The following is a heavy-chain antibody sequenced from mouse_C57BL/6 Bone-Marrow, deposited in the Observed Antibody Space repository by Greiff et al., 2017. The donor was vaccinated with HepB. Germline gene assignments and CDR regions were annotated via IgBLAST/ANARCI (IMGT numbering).Heavy chain of an antibody. CDR2: INPSSGYT. V-gene: IGHV1-4*01. Sequence: QVQLQQSGAELARPGASVKMSCKASGYTFTSYTMHWVKQRPGQGLEWIGYINPSSGYTKYNQKFKDKATLTADKSSSTAYMQLSSLTSEDSAVYYCARYYYGSSYGYYAMDYWGQGTSVTVSS. CDR3: ARYYYGSSYGYYAMDY. J-gene: IGHJ4*01. CDR1: GYTFTSYT. D-gene: IGHD1-1*01.